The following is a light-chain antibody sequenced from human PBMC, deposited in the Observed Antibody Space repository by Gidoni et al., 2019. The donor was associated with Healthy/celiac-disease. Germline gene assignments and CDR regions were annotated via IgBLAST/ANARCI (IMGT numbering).Light chain of an antibody. CDR1: SLRSYY. CDR3: NSRDRSGNHPV. CDR2: GKN. V-gene: IGLV3-19*01. J-gene: IGLJ2*01. Sequence: SSELTQDPAVSVALRQTVRITCQGDSLRSYYASWYQQKPGQSPVLVIYGKNNRPSGIPDRFSGSSSGNTASVTIPGAQDEEAADYYCNSRDRSGNHPVFGGGTKLTVL.